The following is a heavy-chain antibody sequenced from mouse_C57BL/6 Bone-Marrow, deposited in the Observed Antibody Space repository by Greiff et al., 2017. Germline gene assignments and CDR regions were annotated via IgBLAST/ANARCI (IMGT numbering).Heavy chain of an antibody. CDR3: ARGGLYYSNYGDY. J-gene: IGHJ2*01. Sequence: QVQLQQPGAELVKPGASVKLSCKASGYTFTSYWMHWVKQRPGQGLEWIGMIHPNSGSTNYNEKFKSKATLTVDKSSSTAYMQLSSLTSEDSAVYYCARGGLYYSNYGDYWGQGTTLTVSS. V-gene: IGHV1-64*01. CDR2: IHPNSGST. D-gene: IGHD2-5*01. CDR1: GYTFTSYW.